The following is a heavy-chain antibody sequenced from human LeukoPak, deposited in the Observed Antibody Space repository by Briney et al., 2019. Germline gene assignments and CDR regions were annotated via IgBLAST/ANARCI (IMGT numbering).Heavy chain of an antibody. Sequence: SETLSLTCTVSGGSIRSYYWSWIRQPPGKGLEWVGYIFYSGTTDSNPSLKSRVTISVDTSKNQFSLKLSPVTAADTAVYYCARGIIMVRGVKPSFDYWGQGTLVTVSS. CDR3: ARGIIMVRGVKPSFDY. D-gene: IGHD3-10*01. V-gene: IGHV4-59*01. CDR1: GGSIRSYY. J-gene: IGHJ4*02. CDR2: IFYSGTT.